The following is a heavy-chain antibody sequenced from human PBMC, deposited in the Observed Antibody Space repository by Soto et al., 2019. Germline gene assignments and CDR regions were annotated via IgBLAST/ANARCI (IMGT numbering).Heavy chain of an antibody. CDR2: IYYSGST. J-gene: IGHJ4*02. CDR3: ARGEGTLRFLEWLPGRLHFDY. CDR1: GGSISSSSYY. V-gene: IGHV4-39*01. Sequence: SETLSLTCTVSGGSISSSSYYWGWIRQPPGKGLEWIGSIYYSGSTYYNPSLKSRVTISVDTSKNQFSLKLSSVTAADTAVYYCARGEGTLRFLEWLPGRLHFDYWGQGTLVTVSS. D-gene: IGHD3-3*01.